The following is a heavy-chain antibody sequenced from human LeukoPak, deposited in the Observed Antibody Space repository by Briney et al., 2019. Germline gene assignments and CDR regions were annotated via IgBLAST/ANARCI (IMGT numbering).Heavy chain of an antibody. V-gene: IGHV3-23*01. CDR1: GFAFSSYA. J-gene: IGHJ4*02. CDR2: ISGSDDST. Sequence: GGSLRLSCAASGFAFSSYAMSWVRQAPGKGPEWVSAISGSDDSTYYADSVKGRFTISRDNAKNSLYLQMNSLRAEDTAVYYCARAPPRFDSSGYYPDYWGQGTLVTVSS. D-gene: IGHD3-22*01. CDR3: ARAPPRFDSSGYYPDY.